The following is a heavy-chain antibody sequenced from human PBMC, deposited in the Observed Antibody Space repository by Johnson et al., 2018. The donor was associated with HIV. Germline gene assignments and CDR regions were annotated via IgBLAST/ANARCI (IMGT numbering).Heavy chain of an antibody. J-gene: IGHJ3*02. CDR3: ARSKFQVLAPDAFDI. CDR2: IWYDGSNK. CDR1: GFTFSSYG. D-gene: IGHD2-21*01. Sequence: QVQLVESGGGVVQPGRSLRLSCAASGFTFSSYGMHWVRQAPGKGLEWVAVIWYDGSNKYYADSVKGRFTISRDSSINALYLQIDTLRVEDTAVCYCARSKFQVLAPDAFDIWGQGTMVTGSS. V-gene: IGHV3-33*01.